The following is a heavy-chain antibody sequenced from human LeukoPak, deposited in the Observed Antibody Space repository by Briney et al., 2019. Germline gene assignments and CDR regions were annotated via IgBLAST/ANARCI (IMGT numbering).Heavy chain of an antibody. CDR2: IYHSGST. V-gene: IGHV4-61*08. D-gene: IGHD3-9*01. CDR1: GGSISSGGYY. CDR3: ARDTISDAFDI. Sequence: SETLSLTCTVSGGSISSGGYYWSWIRQPPGKGLEWIGYIYHSGSTNYNPSLKSRVTMSVDTSKNQFSLKLSSVTAADTAVYYCARDTISDAFDIWGQGTMVTVSS. J-gene: IGHJ3*02.